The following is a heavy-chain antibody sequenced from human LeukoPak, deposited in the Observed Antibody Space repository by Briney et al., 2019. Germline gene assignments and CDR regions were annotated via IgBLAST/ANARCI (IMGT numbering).Heavy chain of an antibody. CDR3: ARDSKWVFDY. CDR2: ISSSGSTT. Sequence: GGSLRLSCVVSGFTFSSYSMNWVRQAPGKGLEWVSYISSSGSTTYYADSVKGRFTISRDNAKNSLYLQMNSLRAEDTAAYYCARDSKWVFDYWGQGTLVTVSS. V-gene: IGHV3-48*04. D-gene: IGHD1-26*01. J-gene: IGHJ4*02. CDR1: GFTFSSYS.